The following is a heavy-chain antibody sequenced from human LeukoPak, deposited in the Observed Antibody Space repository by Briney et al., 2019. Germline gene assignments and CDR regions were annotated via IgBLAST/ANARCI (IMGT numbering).Heavy chain of an antibody. CDR3: AKQLLRVFDI. CDR1: GGTFSSYA. D-gene: IGHD3-22*01. V-gene: IGHV1-69*06. CDR2: IIPIFGTA. Sequence: SVKVSCKASGGTFSSYAISWVRQAPGQGLEWMGGIIPIFGTANYAQKFQGRVIMTEDTSTDTAYMELSSLRSEDTAVYYCAKQLLRVFDIWGQGTMVTVSS. J-gene: IGHJ3*02.